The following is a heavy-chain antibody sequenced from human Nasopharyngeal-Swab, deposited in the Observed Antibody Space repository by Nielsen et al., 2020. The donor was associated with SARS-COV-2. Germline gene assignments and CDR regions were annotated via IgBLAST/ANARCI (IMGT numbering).Heavy chain of an antibody. CDR3: AKEEASYDFWSGYVTNYYYNGMDV. D-gene: IGHD3-3*01. CDR2: ISGGGGGT. J-gene: IGHJ6*02. Sequence: GSLRLSCAASGFSFSDYWMIWVRQAPGKGLEWVSAISGGGGGTYYADSVKGRFTISRDNSRRTLYLQMKSLRAEDTAVYYCAKEEASYDFWSGYVTNYYYNGMDVWGQGTTVTVS. CDR1: GFSFSDYW. V-gene: IGHV3-23*01.